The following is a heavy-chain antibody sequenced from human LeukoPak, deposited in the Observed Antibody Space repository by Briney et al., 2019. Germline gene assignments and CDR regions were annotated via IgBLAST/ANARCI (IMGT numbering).Heavy chain of an antibody. CDR2: IYPGDSNS. J-gene: IGHJ6*03. V-gene: IGHV5-51*01. CDR1: GYSFTNYW. CDR3: ARLSYYFYMDV. Sequence: GESLKISCKGSGYSFTNYWIGWVRQMPGKGLEWMGSIYPGDSNSRYSPSFQGQVTISADKSISTAYLQWSTLQASDTAIYYCARLSYYFYMDVWGKGTTVTVSS.